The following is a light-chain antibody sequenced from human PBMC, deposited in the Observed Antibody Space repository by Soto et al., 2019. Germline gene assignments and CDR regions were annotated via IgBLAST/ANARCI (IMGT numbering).Light chain of an antibody. V-gene: IGKV3-11*01. CDR3: HQRSYWPWT. Sequence: EIVLTQSPATLSLSPGERATLSCRASQSVSGYLVWYQQKPGQAPRLLIYEASTRATGIPARFSVSGTGTDFTLTINSLEPEDFAVYFCHQRSYWPWTFGQGTKVEIK. CDR2: EAS. CDR1: QSVSGY. J-gene: IGKJ1*01.